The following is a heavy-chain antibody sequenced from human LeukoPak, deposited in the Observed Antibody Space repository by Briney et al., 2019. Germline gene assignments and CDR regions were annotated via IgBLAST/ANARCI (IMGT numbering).Heavy chain of an antibody. CDR1: GYSFTSYW. CDR2: IYPSDSDT. CDR3: ARQMTNGFDF. V-gene: IGHV5-51*01. Sequence: GESLKISCRGFGYSFTSYWIAWVRQMPGKGLGWMGIIYPSDSDTRYSPSFQGQVTFSADKSTSTAYLQWSSLKASDTAIYYCARQMTNGFDFWGQGTMVTVSS. J-gene: IGHJ3*01.